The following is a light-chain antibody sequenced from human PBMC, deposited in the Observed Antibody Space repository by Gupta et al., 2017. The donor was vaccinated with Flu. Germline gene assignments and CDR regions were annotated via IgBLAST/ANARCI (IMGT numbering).Light chain of an antibody. J-gene: IGKJ2*01. CDR1: QTVGGVS. CDR2: ATS. CDR3: QCDDLSPYN. V-gene: IGKV3-20*01. Sequence: EIVLTQSPGTLSLSPGERATLSCRASQTVGGVSLAWYQHRPGQAPRLLIYATSIRATGIPDRFSGSGSGTDFTLTVSRLEPEDFAVYYCQCDDLSPYNFGQGTRLEIK.